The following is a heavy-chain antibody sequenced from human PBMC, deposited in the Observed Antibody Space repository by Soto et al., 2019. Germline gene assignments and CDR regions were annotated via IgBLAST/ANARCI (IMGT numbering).Heavy chain of an antibody. V-gene: IGHV2-5*02. CDR3: AYLPCSGGSCYWFSFSGMDV. J-gene: IGHJ6*02. D-gene: IGHD2-15*01. Sequence: QITLKESGPTLVKPTQTLTLTCTFSGFSLSTSGVGVVWIRQPPGEALEWLALIYWDADKRYRPSLESRLTITKDTSKNHVVPTMTNMDSVDTATYYCAYLPCSGGSCYWFSFSGMDVWGQGTTVTVSS. CDR1: GFSLSTSGVG. CDR2: IYWDADK.